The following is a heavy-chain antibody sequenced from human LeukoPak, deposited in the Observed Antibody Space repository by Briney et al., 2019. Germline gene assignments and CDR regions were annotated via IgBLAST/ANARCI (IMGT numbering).Heavy chain of an antibody. CDR2: INHSGST. CDR3: ARGLVARYYYYGMGV. Sequence: PSETLSLTCAVYGGSFSGYYWSWIRQPPGKGLEWIGEINHSGSTNYNPSLKSRVTISVDKSKNQFSLKLSSVTAADTAVYYCARGLVARYYYYGMGVWGQGTTVTVSS. J-gene: IGHJ6*02. V-gene: IGHV4-34*01. CDR1: GGSFSGYY.